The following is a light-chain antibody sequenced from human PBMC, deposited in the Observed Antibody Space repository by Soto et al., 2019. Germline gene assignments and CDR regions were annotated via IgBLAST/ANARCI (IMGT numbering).Light chain of an antibody. CDR1: QDIDNY. Sequence: DIQMTQSPSSLSASVGDRVTITCQASQDIDNYLNWYQQKLGKAPKVLTYGASNLETGVSSRFSGGGSGTEFTLTISSLQPEDFATYYCQQTYSTSPVTFGPGTTVDVK. J-gene: IGKJ3*01. CDR2: GAS. V-gene: IGKV1-39*01. CDR3: QQTYSTSPVT.